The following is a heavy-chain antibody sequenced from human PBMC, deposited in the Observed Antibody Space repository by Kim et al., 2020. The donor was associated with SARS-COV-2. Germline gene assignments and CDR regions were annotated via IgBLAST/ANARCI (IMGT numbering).Heavy chain of an antibody. CDR1: GYSFPSYW. Sequence: GESLKISCKGSGYSFPSYWITWVRQMPGKGLEWMGRIDPSDSYTNYSPSFQGLVTISADKSISTAYLQWSSLKASDTAMYYCAKTYPTGELLVWGQGTLVTVSS. CDR3: AKTYPTGELLV. J-gene: IGHJ4*02. CDR2: IDPSDSYT. V-gene: IGHV5-10-1*01. D-gene: IGHD3-10*01.